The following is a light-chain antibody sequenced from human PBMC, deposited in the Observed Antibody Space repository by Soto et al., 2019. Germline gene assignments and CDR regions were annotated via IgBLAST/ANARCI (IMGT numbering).Light chain of an antibody. J-gene: IGLJ1*01. V-gene: IGLV2-14*01. CDR2: DVS. Sequence: QSVLTQPASVSGSPGQSITISCTGTSSDVGTYNFVSWYQQHPGKAPKLMIYDVSNRPSGVSDRFSGSKSGNTASLTISGLQAEGEADYYCSSYRGSSTYVFGTGTKVTVL. CDR1: SSDVGTYNF. CDR3: SSYRGSSTYV.